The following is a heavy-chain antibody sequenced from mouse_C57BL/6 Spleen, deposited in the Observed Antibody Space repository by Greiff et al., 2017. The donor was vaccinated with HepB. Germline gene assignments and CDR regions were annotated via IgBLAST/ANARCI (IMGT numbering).Heavy chain of an antibody. Sequence: VQLQQPGTELVKPGASVKLSCKASGYTFTSYWMHWVKQRPGQGLEWIGNINPSNGGTNYNEKFKSKATLTVDKSSSTAYMQLSSLTSEDSAVYYCARSPIYDGYPAWFAYWGQGTLVTVSA. CDR2: INPSNGGT. J-gene: IGHJ3*01. CDR3: ARSPIYDGYPAWFAY. CDR1: GYTFTSYW. V-gene: IGHV1-53*01. D-gene: IGHD2-3*01.